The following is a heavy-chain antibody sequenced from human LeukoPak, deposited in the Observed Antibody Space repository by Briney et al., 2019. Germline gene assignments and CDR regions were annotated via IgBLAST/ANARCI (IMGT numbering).Heavy chain of an antibody. CDR1: GFPFSSYS. J-gene: IGHJ4*02. V-gene: IGHV3-21*01. D-gene: IGHD1-26*01. Sequence: PGGSLRLSCAASGFPFSSYSMNWVRQAPGKGLEWVSSFSSSSSYIYYADSVKGRFTISRDNAKNSLYLQMNSLRAEDTAVYYCARGGGRELLTFFDYWGQGTLVTVSS. CDR3: ARGGGRELLTFFDY. CDR2: FSSSSSYI.